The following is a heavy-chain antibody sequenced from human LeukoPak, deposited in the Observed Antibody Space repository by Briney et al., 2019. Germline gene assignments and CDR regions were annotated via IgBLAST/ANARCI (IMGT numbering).Heavy chain of an antibody. Sequence: GGSLRLSCAASGFTFSSYSMNWVRQAPGKGLEWVSSISSSSSYIYYADSVKGRFTISRDNAKNSLYLQMNSLRAEDTAVYYCSSDETRVLMVYAKYYFDYWGQGTLVTVSS. V-gene: IGHV3-21*01. J-gene: IGHJ4*02. CDR1: GFTFSSYS. D-gene: IGHD2-8*01. CDR2: ISSSSSYI. CDR3: SSDETRVLMVYAKYYFDY.